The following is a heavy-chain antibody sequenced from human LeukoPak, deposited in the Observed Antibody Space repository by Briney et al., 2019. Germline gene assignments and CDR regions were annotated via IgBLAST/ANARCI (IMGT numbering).Heavy chain of an antibody. D-gene: IGHD6-13*01. CDR2: TYYRSKWYN. Sequence: SQTLALTCAISGDSVSSNSAAWNWIRQSPSRGLEWLGRTYYRSKWYNDYAVSVKSRITINPDTSKNQFSLQLNSVTPEDTAVYYCAKMDIAAADVDRTYYYYGMDVWGQGTTVTVSS. J-gene: IGHJ6*02. CDR1: GDSVSSNSAA. CDR3: AKMDIAAADVDRTYYYYGMDV. V-gene: IGHV6-1*01.